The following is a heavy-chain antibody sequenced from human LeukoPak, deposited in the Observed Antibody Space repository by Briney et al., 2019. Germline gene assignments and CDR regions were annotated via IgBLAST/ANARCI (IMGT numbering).Heavy chain of an antibody. CDR1: GFTVSSSY. V-gene: IGHV3-53*05. J-gene: IGHJ6*02. CDR3: ARGPPIVVVPAATLDGDYYYYGMDV. CDR2: FYRGEIT. Sequence: PGGSLRLSCAASGFTVSSSYMYWVRQAPGKGLEWVSFFYRGEITYYADSVKGRFTISRDNSTSTAYMELSSLRSEDTAVYYCARGPPIVVVPAATLDGDYYYYGMDVWGQGTTVTVSS. D-gene: IGHD2-2*01.